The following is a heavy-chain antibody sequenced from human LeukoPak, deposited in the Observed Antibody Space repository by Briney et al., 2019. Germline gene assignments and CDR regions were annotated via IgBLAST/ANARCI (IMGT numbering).Heavy chain of an antibody. D-gene: IGHD2-2*01. J-gene: IGHJ4*02. CDR2: ISSSSSTI. Sequence: GGPLRLSCAASGFTFSSYSMNWVRQAPGKGLEWVSYISSSSSTIYYADSVKGRFTISRDNAKNSLYLQMNSLRAEDTAVYYCARAGYCSSTSCYDRHFDYWGQGTLVTVSS. CDR1: GFTFSSYS. V-gene: IGHV3-48*01. CDR3: ARAGYCSSTSCYDRHFDY.